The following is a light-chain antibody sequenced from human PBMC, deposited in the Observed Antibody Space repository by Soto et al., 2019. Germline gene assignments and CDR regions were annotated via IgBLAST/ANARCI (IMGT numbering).Light chain of an antibody. CDR1: QDINSY. CDR3: QQSYSTPLT. Sequence: DIQLTQAPSSLYASIGDRVTITYLASQDINSYLAWYQQKPGKAPNLLIYEASILQRGVPSRFSGSASGTDFTLTISSLQPEDFATYYCQQSYSTPLTFGGGTKVDIK. CDR2: EAS. J-gene: IGKJ4*01. V-gene: IGKV1-39*01.